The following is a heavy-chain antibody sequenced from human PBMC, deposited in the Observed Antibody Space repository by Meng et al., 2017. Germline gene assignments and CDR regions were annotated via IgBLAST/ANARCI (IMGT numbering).Heavy chain of an antibody. J-gene: IGHJ5*01. CDR3: ANGHYDILTGYYKYDTLNWFDP. CDR2: IYYSGST. Sequence: SETLSLTCTVSGGSISSSSYYWGWIRQPPGKGLEWIGSIYYSGSTYYNPSLKSRVTISVDTSKNQFSLKLSSVTAADTAVYYCANGHYDILTGYYKYDTLNWFDPWGQGNRV. D-gene: IGHD3-9*01. V-gene: IGHV4-39*07. CDR1: GGSISSSSYY.